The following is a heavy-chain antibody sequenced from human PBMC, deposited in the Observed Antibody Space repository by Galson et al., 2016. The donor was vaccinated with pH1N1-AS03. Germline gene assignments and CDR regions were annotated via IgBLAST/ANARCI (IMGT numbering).Heavy chain of an antibody. CDR2: ISTYNGNT. J-gene: IGHJ4*02. Sequence: QSGAEVKKPGASVKVSCKASGYTFTSFGISWVRQAPGQGLEWMGWISTYNGNTNYAQKLQGRVTMTTDTSTSTAYMELRGLRSDDTAFYYCSRDVYHYDNTGPKVRCDYWGQGTLVTVSS. D-gene: IGHD3-22*01. CDR3: SRDVYHYDNTGPKVRCDY. V-gene: IGHV1-18*01. CDR1: GYTFTSFG.